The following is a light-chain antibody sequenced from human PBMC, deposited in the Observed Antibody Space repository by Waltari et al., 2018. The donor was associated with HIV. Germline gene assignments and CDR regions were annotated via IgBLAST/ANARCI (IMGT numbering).Light chain of an antibody. Sequence: QSALTQPASVSGSPGQSITISCTGTSSDVGGYNYVSWYQQHPGKAPKLMIYDVSNRPSGVSKRFSGSKSGNTASLTISGLQAEDEADYYCSSYTSSSTFWVFGGGTKLTVL. J-gene: IGLJ3*02. V-gene: IGLV2-14*03. CDR3: SSYTSSSTFWV. CDR2: DVS. CDR1: SSDVGGYNY.